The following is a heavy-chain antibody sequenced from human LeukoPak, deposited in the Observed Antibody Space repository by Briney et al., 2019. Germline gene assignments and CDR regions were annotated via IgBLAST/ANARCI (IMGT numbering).Heavy chain of an antibody. D-gene: IGHD3-10*01. CDR1: GFTFSSYW. CDR2: INSDGTNT. CDR3: AGAELLWLGESSDS. Sequence: QPGGSLRLSCAASGFTFSSYWIHWVRQLPGKGLVWVSRINSDGTNTIYADSVKGRFTISRDNAKNTLYLQMNSLRAEDTAVYYCAGAELLWLGESSDSWGQGTLVTVSA. J-gene: IGHJ4*02. V-gene: IGHV3-74*01.